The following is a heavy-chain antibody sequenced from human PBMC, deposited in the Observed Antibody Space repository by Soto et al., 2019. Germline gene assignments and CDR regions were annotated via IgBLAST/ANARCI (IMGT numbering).Heavy chain of an antibody. CDR2: INYIGTT. J-gene: IGHJ4*02. V-gene: IGHV4-39*07. CDR1: GGSIGSSDYY. Sequence: MSLTCAVSGGSIGSSDYYWGWIRQTPEKGLEWIGNINYIGTTYYNPSLRSRVTISADMSKNQFSLKLSSVTAADTAVYYCAGDGAAGFDYWGQGTLVTVSS. D-gene: IGHD6-13*01. CDR3: AGDGAAGFDY.